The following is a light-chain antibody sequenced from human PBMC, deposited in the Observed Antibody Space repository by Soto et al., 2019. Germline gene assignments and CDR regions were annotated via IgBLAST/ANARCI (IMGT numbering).Light chain of an antibody. V-gene: IGKV1-39*01. J-gene: IGKJ5*01. CDR3: QQANSFPIT. Sequence: DIQMTHSPSSLSASVCDSVTITFRAGQSISSYLNWYQQKPGKAPELLIYAASSLQSGVPSRISGSGSGTDFTLTISSLQPEDFATYYCQQANSFPITFGQGTRLEI. CDR1: QSISSY. CDR2: AAS.